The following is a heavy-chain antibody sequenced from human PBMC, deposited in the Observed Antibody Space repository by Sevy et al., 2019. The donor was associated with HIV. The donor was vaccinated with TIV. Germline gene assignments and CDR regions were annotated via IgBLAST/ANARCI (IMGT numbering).Heavy chain of an antibody. CDR1: GGSFSRYY. J-gene: IGHJ6*02. D-gene: IGHD3-22*01. V-gene: IGHV4-34*01. CDR2: INHSGST. CDR3: ASHFYYYDSSGYYTALDYGMDV. Sequence: SETLSLTCAVYGGSFSRYYWSWIRQPPGKGLEWIGEINHSGSTNYNPSLKSRVTISVDTSKNQFSLKLSSVTAADTAVYYCASHFYYYDSSGYYTALDYGMDVWGQGTTVTVSS.